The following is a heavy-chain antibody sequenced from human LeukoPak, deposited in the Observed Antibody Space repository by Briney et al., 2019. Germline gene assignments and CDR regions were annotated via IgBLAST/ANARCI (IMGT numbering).Heavy chain of an antibody. V-gene: IGHV3-23*01. CDR1: GFTFSSYA. CDR2: ISGSGGST. J-gene: IGHJ4*02. Sequence: GGSLRLSCAASGFTFSSYAMSWVRQAPGKGLEWVSGISGSGGSTYYADSVKGRFTISRDNSKNTLYPQMNSLRDEDTAVYYCAKSEQWEPHYFDYWGQGTLVSVSS. CDR3: AKSEQWEPHYFDY. D-gene: IGHD1-26*01.